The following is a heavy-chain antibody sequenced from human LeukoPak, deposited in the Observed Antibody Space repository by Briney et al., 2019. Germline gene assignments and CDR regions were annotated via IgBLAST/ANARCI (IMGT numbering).Heavy chain of an antibody. Sequence: GGSLRLSCAASGFTFSSYDMHWVRHATGKGLEWVSAIGTAGDTYYPGSVKGRFTISRENAKNSLYLQMNSLRAGDTAVYYCARGTYSNYANWFDPWGQGTLVTVSS. D-gene: IGHD4-11*01. V-gene: IGHV3-13*01. CDR2: IGTAGDT. CDR1: GFTFSSYD. CDR3: ARGTYSNYANWFDP. J-gene: IGHJ5*02.